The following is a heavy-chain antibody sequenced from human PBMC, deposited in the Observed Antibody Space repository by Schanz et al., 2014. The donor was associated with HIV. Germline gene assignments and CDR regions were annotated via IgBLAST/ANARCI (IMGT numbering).Heavy chain of an antibody. Sequence: QVQLVESGGGVVQPGRSLRLSCAASGFTFSSYGMHWVRQAPGKGLEWVAVIWYDGSNKYYADSVKGRFTISRDNSKNTLYVQMNSLRAEDTAVYYCANSGYCTSGICYTRGTGVDVWGQGTTVTVSS. CDR2: IWYDGSNK. J-gene: IGHJ6*02. V-gene: IGHV3-33*06. D-gene: IGHD2-8*01. CDR1: GFTFSSYG. CDR3: ANSGYCTSGICYTRGTGVDV.